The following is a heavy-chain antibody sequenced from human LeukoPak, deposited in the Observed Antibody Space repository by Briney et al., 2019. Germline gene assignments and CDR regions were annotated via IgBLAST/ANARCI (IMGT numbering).Heavy chain of an antibody. CDR3: AREGPYSSSWSDY. CDR2: IWYDGSNK. D-gene: IGHD6-13*01. Sequence: GGSLRLSCAASGFTFSSYGMHWVRQAPGKGLEWVAVIWYDGSNKYYADSVKGRFTISRDNSKNTLYLQMNSLRAEDTAVYYCAREGPYSSSWSDYWGQGTLATVSS. V-gene: IGHV3-33*01. CDR1: GFTFSSYG. J-gene: IGHJ4*02.